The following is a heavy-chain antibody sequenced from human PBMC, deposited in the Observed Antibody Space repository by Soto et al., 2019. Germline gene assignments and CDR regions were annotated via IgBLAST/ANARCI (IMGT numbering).Heavy chain of an antibody. V-gene: IGHV4-61*01. J-gene: IGHJ2*01. CDR3: ARVYCGGDCYFIYSSSYWYFDL. D-gene: IGHD2-21*02. CDR1: GGSVSSGSYY. CDR2: IYYSGST. Sequence: QVQLQESGPGLVKPSETLSLTCTVSGGSVSSGSYYWSWIRQPPGKGLEWIGYIYYSGSTNYNPSAKSRVTISVDTSNNQFSLKLSSVTAADTAVYYCARVYCGGDCYFIYSSSYWYFDLWGRGTLVTVSS.